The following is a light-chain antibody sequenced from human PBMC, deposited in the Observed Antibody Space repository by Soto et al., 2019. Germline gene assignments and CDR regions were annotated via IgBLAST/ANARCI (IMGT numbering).Light chain of an antibody. Sequence: ETGLTQSPSALSGSPGERVTLFWGASQSVSRNLAWHQQKPGQAPRLLIYDASDRATGIPARFSGSWYGTDFNLTISRLETEDFAVYYCQQYGSSPRTFGQGTKVDIK. V-gene: IGKV3D-20*01. CDR1: QSVSRN. J-gene: IGKJ1*01. CDR2: DAS. CDR3: QQYGSSPRT.